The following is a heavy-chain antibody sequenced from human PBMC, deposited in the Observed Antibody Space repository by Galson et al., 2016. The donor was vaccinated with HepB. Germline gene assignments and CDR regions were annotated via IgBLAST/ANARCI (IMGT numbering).Heavy chain of an antibody. CDR1: GFTFSSYG. CDR3: ARSSAGSSWYQMDY. CDR2: TSNGGSDE. Sequence: SLRLSCAASGFTFSSYGMQWVRQAPGKGLEWVAVTSNGGSDEFSADTVKGRFTISRDNSKNTLYLQMNSLRAEDTAVYYCARSSAGSSWYQMDYWGQGTLVTVSS. J-gene: IGHJ4*02. V-gene: IGHV3-30*03. D-gene: IGHD6-13*01.